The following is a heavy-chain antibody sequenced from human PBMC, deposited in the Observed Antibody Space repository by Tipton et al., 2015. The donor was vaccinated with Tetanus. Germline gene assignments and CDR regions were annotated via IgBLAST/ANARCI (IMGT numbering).Heavy chain of an antibody. CDR2: ISSSSSYI. J-gene: IGHJ3*02. CDR3: ARDRGGRIDAFDI. V-gene: IGHV3-21*01. Sequence: SLRLSCAASGFTFSSYSMNWVRQAPGKGLEWVSSISSSSSYIYYADSVKGRFTISRDNAKNSLYLQMNGLRAEDTAVYYCARDRGGRIDAFDIWGQGTMVTVSS. CDR1: GFTFSSYS. D-gene: IGHD3-16*01.